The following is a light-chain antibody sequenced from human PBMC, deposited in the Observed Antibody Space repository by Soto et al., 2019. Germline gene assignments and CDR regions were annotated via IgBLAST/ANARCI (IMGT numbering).Light chain of an antibody. CDR2: GAS. CDR1: QSVDSAF. V-gene: IGKV3-20*01. Sequence: EIVLTQSPGSLSLSLGERATLSCRASQSVDSAFFAWYQQKPGQPPRLLMYGASRRATGMPDRFSGSGSGTDFTLTISRLEPEDFAVYYCQQYASSLTFGKGTKVEI. CDR3: QQYASSLT. J-gene: IGKJ1*01.